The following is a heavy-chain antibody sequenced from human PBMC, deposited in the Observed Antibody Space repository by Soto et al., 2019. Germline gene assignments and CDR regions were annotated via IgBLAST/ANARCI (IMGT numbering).Heavy chain of an antibody. D-gene: IGHD1-26*01. CDR2: ISYDGSNK. CDR1: GFTFSSYG. J-gene: IGHJ4*02. CDR3: AIVGATFGPSFDY. V-gene: IGHV3-30*03. Sequence: QVQLVESGGGVGQPGRSLRLSCAASGFTFSSYGMHWVRQAPGKGLEWVAVISYDGSNKYYADSVKGRFTISRDNSKNTLYLQMNSLRAEDTAVYYCAIVGATFGPSFDYWGQGTLVTVSS.